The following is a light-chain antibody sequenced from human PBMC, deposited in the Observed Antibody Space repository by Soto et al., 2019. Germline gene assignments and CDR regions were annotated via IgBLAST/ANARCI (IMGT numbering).Light chain of an antibody. CDR1: QSVNSN. J-gene: IGKJ2*01. CDR2: GAS. V-gene: IGKV3D-15*01. CDR3: PQYNNWPYT. Sequence: EIVMTQSPATLSVSPGERGTLSCRASQSVNSNLAWYQQKPGQAPRLLIDGASTRATGIPARFGGGGSGTAVTLNISSLQSEGFAVYYWPQYNNWPYTFGQGTKLEIK.